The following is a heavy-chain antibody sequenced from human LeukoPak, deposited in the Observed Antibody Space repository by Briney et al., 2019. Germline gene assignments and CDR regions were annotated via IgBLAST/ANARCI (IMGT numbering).Heavy chain of an antibody. V-gene: IGHV1-2*02. CDR2: INPNSGGT. CDR3: ARDPEGVTPLDY. J-gene: IGHJ4*02. CDR1: GYTFTGYY. D-gene: IGHD3-10*01. Sequence: ASVKVSCKASGYTFTGYYMHWVRQAPGQGLEWMGWINPNSGGTNYAQKFQGRVTMTTDTSTSTAYMELRSLTSDDTAMYYCARDPEGVTPLDYWGQGTLVTVSS.